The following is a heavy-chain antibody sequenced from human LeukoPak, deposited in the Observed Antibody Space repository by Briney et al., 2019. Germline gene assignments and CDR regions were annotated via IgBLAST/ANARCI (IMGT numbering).Heavy chain of an antibody. CDR3: ARTTMVRGTYYMDV. CDR2: IYYSGST. D-gene: IGHD3-10*01. J-gene: IGHJ6*03. Sequence: PSETLSLTCTVSGGSISRSIFYWGWVRQSPGKGLEWIGSIYYSGSTYYSPSLRSRVTISVDTSKNQFSLRLNSVTAADTAVYYCARTTMVRGTYYMDVWGKGTTVTISS. V-gene: IGHV4-39*07. CDR1: GGSISRSIFY.